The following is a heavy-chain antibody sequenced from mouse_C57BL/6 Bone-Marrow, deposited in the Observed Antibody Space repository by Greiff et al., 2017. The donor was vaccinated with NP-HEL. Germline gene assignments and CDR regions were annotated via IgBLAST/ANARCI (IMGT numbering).Heavy chain of an antibody. CDR3: ARWDGYYGFAY. V-gene: IGHV1-50*01. CDR2: IDPSDSYT. Sequence: QVQLQQPGAELVKPGASVKLSCKASGYTFTSYWMQWVKQRPGQGLEWIGEIDPSDSYTTYNQKFKGKATLTVDTSSSTAYMQLSSLTSEDSAVYYCARWDGYYGFAYWGQGTLVTVSA. CDR1: GYTFTSYW. J-gene: IGHJ3*01. D-gene: IGHD2-3*01.